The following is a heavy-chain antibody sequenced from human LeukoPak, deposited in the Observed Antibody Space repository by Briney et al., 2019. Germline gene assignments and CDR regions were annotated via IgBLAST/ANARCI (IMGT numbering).Heavy chain of an antibody. CDR1: GYTFTSYG. CDR3: ARARYCSSTSCYHLGSNWFDP. CDR2: ISAYNGNT. D-gene: IGHD2-2*01. V-gene: IGHV1-18*01. J-gene: IGHJ5*02. Sequence: VKVSCKASGYTFTSYGISWVRQAPGQGLEWMGWISAYNGNTNYAQKLQGRVTMTTDTSTSTAYMELRSPRSDDTAVYYCARARYCSSTSCYHLGSNWFDPWGQGTLVTVSS.